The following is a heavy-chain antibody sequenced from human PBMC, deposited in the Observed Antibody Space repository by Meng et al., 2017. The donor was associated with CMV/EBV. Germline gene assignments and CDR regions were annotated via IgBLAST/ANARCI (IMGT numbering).Heavy chain of an antibody. CDR3: ASIYCSSTSCYRSGGYYYGMDV. CDR2: IYYSGST. V-gene: IGHV4-39*07. D-gene: IGHD2-2*01. Sequence: SETLSLTCTVSGGSISSSSYYWGWIRQPPGKGLEWIGSIYYSGSTYYNPSLKSRVTISVDTSKNRFSLKLSSVTAADTAVYYCASIYCSSTSCYRSGGYYYGMDVWGQGTTVTVSS. J-gene: IGHJ6*02. CDR1: GGSISSSSYY.